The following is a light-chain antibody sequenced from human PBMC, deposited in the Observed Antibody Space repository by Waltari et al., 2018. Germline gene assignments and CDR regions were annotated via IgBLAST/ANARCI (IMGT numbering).Light chain of an antibody. CDR1: SSDVGGYNY. CDR3: SSYAGSNNLV. V-gene: IGLV2-8*01. J-gene: IGLJ3*02. CDR2: EVS. Sequence: QSALTQPPSASGSPGQSVTISCTGTSSDVGGYNYVSWYQQHPGKAPKLMIYEVSKQPSGVPDRFSGSKSGNTASLTVSGLQAEDEAEYFCSSYAGSNNLVFGGGTKLTVL.